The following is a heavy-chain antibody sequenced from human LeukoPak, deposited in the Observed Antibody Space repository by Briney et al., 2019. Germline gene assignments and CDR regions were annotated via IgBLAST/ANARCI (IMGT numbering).Heavy chain of an antibody. CDR2: INHSGST. D-gene: IGHD3-22*01. CDR3: ARGNDSSGPIFDY. Sequence: PSETLSLTCAVYGGSFSGYYWSWIRQPPGKGLERIGEINHSGSTNYNPSLKSRVTISVDTSKNQFSLKLSSVTAADTAVYYCARGNDSSGPIFDYWGQGTLVTVSS. CDR1: GGSFSGYY. V-gene: IGHV4-34*01. J-gene: IGHJ4*02.